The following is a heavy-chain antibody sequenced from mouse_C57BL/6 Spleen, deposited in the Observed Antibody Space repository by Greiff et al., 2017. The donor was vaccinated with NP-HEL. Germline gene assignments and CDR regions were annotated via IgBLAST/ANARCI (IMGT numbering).Heavy chain of an antibody. J-gene: IGHJ2*01. D-gene: IGHD2-1*01. Sequence: QVQLQQPGAELVRPGSSVKLSCKASGYTFTSYWMDWVKQRPGQGLEWIGNIYPSDSETHYNQKFKDKATLTVDKSSSTAYMQLSSLTSKDSAVYYCASSGVTLDYWGQGTTLTVSS. CDR1: GYTFTSYW. CDR3: ASSGVTLDY. CDR2: IYPSDSET. V-gene: IGHV1-61*01.